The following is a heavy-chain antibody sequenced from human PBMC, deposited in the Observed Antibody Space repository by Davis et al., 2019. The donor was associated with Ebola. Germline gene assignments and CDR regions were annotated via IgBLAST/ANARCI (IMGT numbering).Heavy chain of an antibody. CDR2: ISAYNGHT. J-gene: IGHJ5*02. CDR3: ARGITMIVVNNWFDP. D-gene: IGHD3-22*01. V-gene: IGHV1-18*01. Sequence: ASVKVSCKASGYTFNSHGISWVRQAPGQGLEWMAWISAYNGHTNYAQKLQGRVTMTTDTSTSTAYMELRSLRSDDTAVYYCARGITMIVVNNWFDPWGQGTLVTVSS. CDR1: GYTFNSHG.